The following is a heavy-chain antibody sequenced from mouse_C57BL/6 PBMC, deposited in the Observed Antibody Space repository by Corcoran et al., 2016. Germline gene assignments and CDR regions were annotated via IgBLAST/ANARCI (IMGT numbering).Heavy chain of an antibody. CDR3: SRRNIYWYFDV. CDR2: VNPDSSTI. J-gene: IGHJ1*03. V-gene: IGHV4-1*01. CDR1: GIDFSRYW. Sequence: EVKLLQSGGGLVLPGGSLKLSCAASGIDFSRYWMSWVRRAPGKGLEWIGDVNPDSSTINYAPSLKDKFIISRDNAKNTLYLQMSKVRSEDTALYYCSRRNIYWYFDVWGTGTTVTVSS.